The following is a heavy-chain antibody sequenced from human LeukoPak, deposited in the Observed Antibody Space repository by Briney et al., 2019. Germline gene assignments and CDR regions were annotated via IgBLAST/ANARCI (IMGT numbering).Heavy chain of an antibody. V-gene: IGHV4-4*07. CDR3: ATYDQRLAFDN. J-gene: IGHJ4*02. Sequence: PSETLSLTCLVSGGPMSSHYWSWIRQPAGKGLQWIGRMYTDGSTNYTPSLTSRVTMSIDTSKRQFSLRLTSVTAADTAVYYCATYDQRLAFDNWGQGILVTVSS. D-gene: IGHD6-25*01. CDR1: GGPMSSHY. CDR2: MYTDGST.